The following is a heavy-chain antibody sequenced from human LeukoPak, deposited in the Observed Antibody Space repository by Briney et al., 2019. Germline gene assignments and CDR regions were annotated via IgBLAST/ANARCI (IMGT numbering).Heavy chain of an antibody. J-gene: IGHJ6*03. D-gene: IGHD2-2*02. Sequence: GGSLRLSCAASGFTFDDYAMHWVRQVPGKGLVWVSRINTDGSSTKYADSVKGRSTISRDNAKNTLYLQMNSLRAEDTAMYYCARTPEYCSSTNCYKGLYYYYMDVWGKGTTVTVSS. CDR1: GFTFDDYA. CDR3: ARTPEYCSSTNCYKGLYYYYMDV. V-gene: IGHV3-74*01. CDR2: INTDGSST.